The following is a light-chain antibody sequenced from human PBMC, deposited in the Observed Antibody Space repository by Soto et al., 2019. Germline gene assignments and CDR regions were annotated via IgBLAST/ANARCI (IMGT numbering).Light chain of an antibody. CDR1: QGVSAY. V-gene: IGKV1-39*01. J-gene: IGKJ2*01. Sequence: DIQMTKFPSSLSASVGDRVTITCRASQGVSAYLLWYQQRQGRVPKLLIYDASNLLRGVPSRFSGSGSGTNFTLTISSLPPEDCATYYCQQRYRPPHTFGQGTKLETK. CDR2: DAS. CDR3: QQRYRPPHT.